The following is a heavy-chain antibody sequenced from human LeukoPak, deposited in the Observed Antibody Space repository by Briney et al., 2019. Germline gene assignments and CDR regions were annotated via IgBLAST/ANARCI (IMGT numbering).Heavy chain of an antibody. Sequence: SETLSLTCTVSGGSISSYYWSWIRQPPGKGLEWIGYIYYSGSTKYNPSLKSRVTISVDTSKNQFSLKLSSVTAADAAVYYCGSGSYYFDYWGQGTLVTVST. CDR3: GSGSYYFDY. V-gene: IGHV4-59*08. J-gene: IGHJ4*02. CDR2: IYYSGST. CDR1: GGSISSYY. D-gene: IGHD3-10*01.